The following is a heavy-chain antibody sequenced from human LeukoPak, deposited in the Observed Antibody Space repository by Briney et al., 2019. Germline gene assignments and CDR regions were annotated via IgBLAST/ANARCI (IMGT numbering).Heavy chain of an antibody. CDR1: GFAFSDSW. V-gene: IGHV3-7*01. CDR2: IKGDGSAK. CDR3: AREAGITVAVTGVFDY. D-gene: IGHD6-19*01. J-gene: IGHJ4*02. Sequence: PGGSLRLACAASGFAFSDSWMTWIRQAPGKGLEWVAFIKGDGSAKKYVDSVKGRFTISRDNAKNSLFLQMNSLRAEDTAVYYCAREAGITVAVTGVFDYWGQGTLVTVSS.